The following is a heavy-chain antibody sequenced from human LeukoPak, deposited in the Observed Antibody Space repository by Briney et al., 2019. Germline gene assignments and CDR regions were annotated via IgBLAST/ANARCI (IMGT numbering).Heavy chain of an antibody. CDR1: GFSFASYD. V-gene: IGHV3-30*02. D-gene: IGHD4-17*01. CDR3: AKDASLPTGFDY. CDR2: IESDGSKE. Sequence: GGSLRLSCVASGFSFASYDIHWVRQAPGKGLEWVTFIESDGSKEYYADSVKGRFTISRDNSKNTLYLQMNSLRAEDTAVYYCAKDASLPTGFDYWGQGTLVTVSS. J-gene: IGHJ4*02.